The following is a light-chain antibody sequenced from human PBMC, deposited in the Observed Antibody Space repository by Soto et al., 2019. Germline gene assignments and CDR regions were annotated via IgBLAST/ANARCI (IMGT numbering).Light chain of an antibody. CDR3: GSWDHSVSGFV. J-gene: IGLJ1*01. V-gene: IGLV1-51*02. CDR2: QSN. Sequence: QSVLTQPPSVSAAPGQKVTISCSGSTSNIGNNYVSWFQQLPGTAPKLIIYQSNRRPSGIPDRFSGSKSGTSPTLGITGLQTGDEADYYCGSWDHSVSGFVSGPGTKVPVL. CDR1: TSNIGNNY.